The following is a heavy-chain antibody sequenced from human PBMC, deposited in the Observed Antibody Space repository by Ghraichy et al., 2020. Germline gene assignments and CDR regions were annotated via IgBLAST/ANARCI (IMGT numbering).Heavy chain of an antibody. CDR2: VSYNGGT. Sequence: SETLSLTCTVSGDPFNSENYYWTWIRQSPEKGLEWMGFVSYNGGTNYNPSLQSRVTISLDAAKKQFYLKMTSVTPADTAVYYCVREPRYGAGSLDYWGQGTLVTVSS. V-gene: IGHV4-61*01. D-gene: IGHD3-10*01. CDR3: VREPRYGAGSLDY. J-gene: IGHJ4*02. CDR1: GDPFNSENYY.